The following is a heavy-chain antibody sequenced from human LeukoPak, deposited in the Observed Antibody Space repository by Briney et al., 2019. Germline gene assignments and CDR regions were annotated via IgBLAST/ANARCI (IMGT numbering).Heavy chain of an antibody. V-gene: IGHV3-23*01. Sequence: PGGSLRLSCAASGFTFSSYEMSWVRQAPGKGLEWVSAISGSGGSTYYADSVKGRFTISRDNSKNTLYLQMNSLRAEDTAVYYCAKDRVAAAGRLSWFDPWGQGTLVTVSS. J-gene: IGHJ5*02. CDR3: AKDRVAAAGRLSWFDP. CDR2: ISGSGGST. D-gene: IGHD6-13*01. CDR1: GFTFSSYE.